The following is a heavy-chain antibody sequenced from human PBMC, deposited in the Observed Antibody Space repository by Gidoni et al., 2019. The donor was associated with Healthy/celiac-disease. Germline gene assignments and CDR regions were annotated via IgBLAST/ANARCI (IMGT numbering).Heavy chain of an antibody. CDR3: ARRWRSSWFFDY. V-gene: IGHV4-39*01. CDR2: TYYSGST. Sequence: LQLQESGPGLVKPPETLSPTCTVPGGSISSSSYYWGWIRQTPGKGLEWIGSTYYSGSTYYNPSLKSRVTISVDTSKNQFSLKLGSLTAADTAVYYCARRWRSSWFFDYWGQGTLVTVSS. CDR1: GGSISSSSYY. J-gene: IGHJ4*02. D-gene: IGHD6-13*01.